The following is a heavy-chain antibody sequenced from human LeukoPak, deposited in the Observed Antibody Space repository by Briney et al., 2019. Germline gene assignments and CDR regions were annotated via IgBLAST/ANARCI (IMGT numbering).Heavy chain of an antibody. CDR2: ISPNSGDT. D-gene: IGHD6-19*01. J-gene: IGHJ1*01. CDR3: ASNLQTIAMAGGLVEFFHN. CDR1: GYTFTGYY. V-gene: IGHV1-2*02. Sequence: GASVKVSCKASGYTFTGYYMHWVRQAPGQGLEWMGWISPNSGDTNYAQKFQGRVTMTRDTYISKAYMELSSLRSDDTAVYYCASNLQTIAMAGGLVEFFHNWGQGTLVTVSS.